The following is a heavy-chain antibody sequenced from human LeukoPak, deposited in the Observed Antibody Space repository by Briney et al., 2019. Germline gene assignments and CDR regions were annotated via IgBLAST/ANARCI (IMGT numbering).Heavy chain of an antibody. J-gene: IGHJ4*02. V-gene: IGHV4-31*03. Sequence: SQTLSLTCTVSGGSISSGGYYWSWIRQHPGKGLEWIGYIYYSGSTYYNPSLKSRVTISVDTSKNQFSLKLSSVTAADTATYYCASGGALVATLAYWGQGILVTVSS. D-gene: IGHD5-12*01. CDR3: ASGGALVATLAY. CDR1: GGSISSGGYY. CDR2: IYYSGST.